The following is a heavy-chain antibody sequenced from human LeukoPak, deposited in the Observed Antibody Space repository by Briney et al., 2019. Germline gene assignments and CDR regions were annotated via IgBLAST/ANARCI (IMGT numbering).Heavy chain of an antibody. D-gene: IGHD3-9*01. CDR1: GGSISSSSYY. Sequence: ETLSLTCTVSGGSISSSSYYWGWVRQAPGKGLEWVSVIYSGGSTYYADSVKGRFTISRDNSKNTLYLQMNSLRAEDTAVYYCARVFRLRYFDYWGQGTLVTVSS. V-gene: IGHV3-66*01. J-gene: IGHJ4*02. CDR3: ARVFRLRYFDY. CDR2: IYSGGST.